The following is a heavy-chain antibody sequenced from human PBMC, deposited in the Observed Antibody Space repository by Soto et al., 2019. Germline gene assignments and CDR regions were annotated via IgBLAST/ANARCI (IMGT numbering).Heavy chain of an antibody. CDR3: ARSAVIAGYYYYGMDV. CDR1: GYTFTSYA. D-gene: IGHD2-2*01. V-gene: IGHV1-3*05. Sequence: QVQLVQSGAEEKKPGASVKVSCKASGYTFTSYAMHWVRQAPGQRLEWMGWINAGNGNTKYSQKFQGRVTITRDTSASTAYMELSSLRSEDTAVYYCARSAVIAGYYYYGMDVWGHGTTVTVSS. J-gene: IGHJ6*02. CDR2: INAGNGNT.